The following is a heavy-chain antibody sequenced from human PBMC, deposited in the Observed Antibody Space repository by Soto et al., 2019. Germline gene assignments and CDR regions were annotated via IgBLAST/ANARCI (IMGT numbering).Heavy chain of an antibody. D-gene: IGHD3-10*01. CDR1: GYSFTSYW. CDR2: IYPGDSGT. CDR3: ARHEGYYGSPAAGLFDY. Sequence: PGESLKISCKGSGYSFTSYWIGWVRQMPGKGLEWMGIIYPGDSGTRYSPSFQGQVTISADKSISTAYLQWSSLKASDTAMYYCARHEGYYGSPAAGLFDYWGQGTLVTVSS. V-gene: IGHV5-51*01. J-gene: IGHJ4*02.